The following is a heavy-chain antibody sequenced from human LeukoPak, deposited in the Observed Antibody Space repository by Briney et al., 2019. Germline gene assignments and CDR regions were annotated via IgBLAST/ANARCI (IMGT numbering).Heavy chain of an antibody. CDR2: IYTSGST. CDR1: GGSISSYY. D-gene: IGHD5-18*01. V-gene: IGHV4-4*07. J-gene: IGHJ5*02. CDR3: ARDNRRADTTMRFDP. Sequence: SETLSLTCTVSGGSISSYYWSWIRQPAGKGLEWIGRIYTSGSTNYNPSLKSRVTMSVDTSKNQFSLMLSSVTAADTAVYYCARDNRRADTTMRFDPWGQGTLVTVSS.